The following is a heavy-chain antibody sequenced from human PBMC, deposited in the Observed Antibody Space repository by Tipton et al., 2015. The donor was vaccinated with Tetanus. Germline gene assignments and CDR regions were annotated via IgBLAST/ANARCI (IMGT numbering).Heavy chain of an antibody. CDR2: IYTSGST. CDR1: GDSISSFY. CDR3: ARGWGSSWYSFDY. V-gene: IGHV4-4*07. J-gene: IGHJ4*02. D-gene: IGHD6-13*01. Sequence: TLSLTCSVSGDSISSFYWTWIRQPAGKGLEWIGRIYTSGSTNYNPSFKSRVIMSVDTSRRQFSLKLNSVTAADTAVYYCARGWGSSWYSFDYWGQGFLVTVSS.